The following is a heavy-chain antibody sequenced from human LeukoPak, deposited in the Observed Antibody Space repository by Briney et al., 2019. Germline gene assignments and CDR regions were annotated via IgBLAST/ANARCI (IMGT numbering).Heavy chain of an antibody. Sequence: GGSLRLSCAASGFAFSSQAMGWVRQAQGKGLEWVSLLYSGGSTSYADSVKGRFTISRDNSKNTLYLQLDSLRADDTAVYYCARPYTSAWRGAFDIWGQGTMVTVSS. D-gene: IGHD6-19*01. J-gene: IGHJ3*02. V-gene: IGHV3-66*04. CDR3: ARPYTSAWRGAFDI. CDR2: LYSGGST. CDR1: GFAFSSQA.